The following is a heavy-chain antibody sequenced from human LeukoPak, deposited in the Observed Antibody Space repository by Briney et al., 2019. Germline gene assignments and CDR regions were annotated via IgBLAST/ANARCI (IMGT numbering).Heavy chain of an antibody. CDR3: ARDFIAVAGTEMDY. CDR2: ISAYNGNT. D-gene: IGHD6-19*01. V-gene: IGHV1-18*01. Sequence: ASVKVSCKASGYTFSNSGISWVRQAPGQGLEWMGWISAYNGNTNYAQKLQGRVTMTTDTSTSTAYMELRSLRSDDTAVYYCARDFIAVAGTEMDYWGQGTLVTVSS. J-gene: IGHJ4*02. CDR1: GYTFSNSG.